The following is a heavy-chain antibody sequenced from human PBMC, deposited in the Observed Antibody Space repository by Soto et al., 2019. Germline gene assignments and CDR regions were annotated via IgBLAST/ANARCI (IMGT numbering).Heavy chain of an antibody. Sequence: QVQLVQSGTEVKKPGASVKVSCETSGYIFTSYIISWVRQAPGQGLEWMGWITADNGNTNYAQKLQGRVTLTTDASTSIAYMELRSLTSDASDVYYCARIKYGSGVDNWGQGTLVTVSS. V-gene: IGHV1-18*01. D-gene: IGHD2-8*01. CDR3: ARIKYGSGVDN. J-gene: IGHJ4*02. CDR1: GYIFTSYI. CDR2: ITADNGNT.